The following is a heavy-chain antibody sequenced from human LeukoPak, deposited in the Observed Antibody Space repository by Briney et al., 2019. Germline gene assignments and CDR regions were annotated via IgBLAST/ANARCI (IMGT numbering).Heavy chain of an antibody. CDR3: ARGYSSSWYLPPDYYFDY. V-gene: IGHV4-59*01. Sequence: PSETLSLTCTVSGGSISSYYWSWIRQPPGKGLEWIGYIYYSGSTNYNPSLRSRVTISVDTSKNQFSLKLSSVTAADTAVYYCARGYSSSWYLPPDYYFDYWGQGTPVTVSS. CDR1: GGSISSYY. J-gene: IGHJ4*02. D-gene: IGHD6-13*01. CDR2: IYYSGST.